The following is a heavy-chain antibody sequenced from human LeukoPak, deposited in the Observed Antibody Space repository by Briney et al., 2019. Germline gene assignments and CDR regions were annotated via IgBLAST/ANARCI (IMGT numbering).Heavy chain of an antibody. CDR2: IYYTGTT. CDR1: GGSISGTYY. V-gene: IGHV4-59*12. J-gene: IGHJ4*02. CDR3: ARDKDGDYD. D-gene: IGHD4-17*01. Sequence: SETLSLTCTVSGGSISGTYYWRWIRQPPGKGLEWIGYIYYTGTTDSNPSLKSRVTISLDTSKNQFSLNLSSVTAADTAVYYCARDKDGDYDWGQGTLVTVSS.